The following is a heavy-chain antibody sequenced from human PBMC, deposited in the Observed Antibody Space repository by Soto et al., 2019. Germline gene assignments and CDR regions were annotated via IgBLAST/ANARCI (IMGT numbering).Heavy chain of an antibody. CDR2: ISYYGNNK. CDR3: AREVYGGSGFDF. D-gene: IGHD4-17*01. Sequence: QVQLVESGGGVVQPGRSLRLSCAASEFTFSSYAMHWVRQAPGKGLEWVAFISYYGNNKYYADSVKGRFTISRDNSNNTLYLQMNSVRAEDTAVYYCAREVYGGSGFDFWGQGTLVTVSS. V-gene: IGHV3-30-3*01. CDR1: EFTFSSYA. J-gene: IGHJ4*02.